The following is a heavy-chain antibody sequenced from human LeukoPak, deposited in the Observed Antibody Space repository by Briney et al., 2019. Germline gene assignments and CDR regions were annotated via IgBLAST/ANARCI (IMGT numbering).Heavy chain of an antibody. CDR1: GFTFSSYA. J-gene: IGHJ4*02. CDR3: AREYDFDY. V-gene: IGHV3-30-3*01. Sequence: PGRSLRLSCAASGFTFSSYAMHWVRQAPGKGLEWVAVISYDGGNKYYADSVKGRFTISRDNAKNSLYLQMNSLRAEDTAVYYCAREYDFDYWGQGTLVTVSS. D-gene: IGHD3-16*01. CDR2: ISYDGGNK.